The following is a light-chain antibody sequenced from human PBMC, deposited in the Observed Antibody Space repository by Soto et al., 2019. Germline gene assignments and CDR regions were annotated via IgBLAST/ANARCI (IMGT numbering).Light chain of an antibody. V-gene: IGLV1-44*01. CDR2: NIN. CDR3: AAWDDSLDVLI. Sequence: QSVLAQPPSASGTPGQRVTVSCSGRSSNIGSNTVNWYQHLPGTAPKLLIYNINQRPSGVPDRFSGSNSGTSASLAISGLQSEDEADYFCAAWDDSLDVLIFGGGTKVTVL. CDR1: SSNIGSNT. J-gene: IGLJ2*01.